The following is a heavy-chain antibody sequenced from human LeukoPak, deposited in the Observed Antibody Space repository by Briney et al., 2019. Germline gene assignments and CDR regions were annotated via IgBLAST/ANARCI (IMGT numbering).Heavy chain of an antibody. V-gene: IGHV3-23*01. CDR3: AKDVSAVSIWNGASDFDY. J-gene: IGHJ4*02. CDR2: ISGSGDST. CDR1: GFTFSAYG. Sequence: PGGSLRLSCAASGFTFSAYGMSWVRQAPGKGLEWVSAISGSGDSTYNADSVKGRFTISRDNSKNTLYLRMNSLRTDDTAVYYCAKDVSAVSIWNGASDFDYWGQGTLVTVSS. D-gene: IGHD1-1*01.